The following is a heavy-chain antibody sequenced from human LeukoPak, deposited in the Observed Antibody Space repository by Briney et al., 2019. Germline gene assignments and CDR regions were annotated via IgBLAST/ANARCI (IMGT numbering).Heavy chain of an antibody. Sequence: SDTLSVTCTVSGGSISTSKSYWGWIRQPPLKGLEWIGSIYYSGNTYYNASLKSRVTISVDTSKNQFSLRLSSVTAADTAVYYCAKMFNADVYFEYWGQGILVTVSS. CDR3: AKMFNADVYFEY. CDR2: IYYSGNT. CDR1: GGSISTSKSY. J-gene: IGHJ4*02. V-gene: IGHV4-39*07. D-gene: IGHD2-2*01.